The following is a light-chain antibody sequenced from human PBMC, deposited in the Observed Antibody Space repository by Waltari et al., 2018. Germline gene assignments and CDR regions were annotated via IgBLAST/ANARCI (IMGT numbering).Light chain of an antibody. J-gene: IGLJ1*01. V-gene: IGLV2-14*01. CDR2: EVS. CDR3: SSYRSSTTRV. CDR1: SSDVGGSNS. Sequence: QSALTQPASVSGSPGQSLPISCTGTSSDVGGSNSFLWYQQHPGKAPKLLIYEVSNRPSGVSDRFSGSKSGNTASLTISGLQAEDEADYYCSSYRSSTTRVFGTGTKVTVL.